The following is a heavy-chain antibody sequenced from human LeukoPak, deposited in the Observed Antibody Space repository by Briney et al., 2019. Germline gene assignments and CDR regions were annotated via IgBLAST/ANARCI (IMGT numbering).Heavy chain of an antibody. Sequence: PSETLSLTCTVSGGSISSSSYYWSWIRQPPGKGLEWIGYIYYSGSTNYNPSLKSRVTISVDTSKNQFSLKLSSVTAADTAVYYCARWAAVRYSGSRAFDYWGQGTLVTVSS. V-gene: IGHV4-61*01. J-gene: IGHJ4*02. CDR1: GGSISSSSYY. CDR2: IYYSGST. D-gene: IGHD1-26*01. CDR3: ARWAAVRYSGSRAFDY.